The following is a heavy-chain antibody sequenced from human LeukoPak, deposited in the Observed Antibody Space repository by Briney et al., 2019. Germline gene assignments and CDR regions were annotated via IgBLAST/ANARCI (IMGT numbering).Heavy chain of an antibody. J-gene: IGHJ4*02. V-gene: IGHV4-34*01. CDR2: INHSGST. D-gene: IGHD6-19*01. CDR1: GGSLSGYY. Sequence: SETLSLTCAVSGGSLSGYYWTWIRQPPGKGLEWIGEINHSGSTNYNPSLKSRVTISVDTSRKQFFLRLSSVTAADTAMYYCARDSSGWYLYYFDYWGQGTLVTVSS. CDR3: ARDSSGWYLYYFDY.